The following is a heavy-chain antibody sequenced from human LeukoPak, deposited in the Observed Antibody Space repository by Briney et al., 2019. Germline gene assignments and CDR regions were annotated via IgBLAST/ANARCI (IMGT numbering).Heavy chain of an antibody. D-gene: IGHD6-6*01. CDR2: ISGSGGST. CDR1: GFTFSSYA. Sequence: EGSLRLSCAASGFTFSSYAMSWVRQAPGKGLEWVSAISGSGGSTYYADSVKGRFTISRDNSKNTLYLQMNSLRAEDTAVYYCANSYSSSARGNYYYGMDVWGQGTTVTVSS. V-gene: IGHV3-23*01. J-gene: IGHJ6*02. CDR3: ANSYSSSARGNYYYGMDV.